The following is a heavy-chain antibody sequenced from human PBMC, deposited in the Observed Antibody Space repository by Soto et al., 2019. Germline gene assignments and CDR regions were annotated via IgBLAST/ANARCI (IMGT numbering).Heavy chain of an antibody. J-gene: IGHJ6*02. Sequence: PGGSLILSCAASGFTFSSYAMSWVRQAPGKGLEWVSAISGSGGSTYYADSVKGRFTISRDNSKNTLYLQMNSLRAEDTAVYYCAKAYCSSTSCYTLHYYYGMDVWGQGTTVTVSS. CDR2: ISGSGGST. V-gene: IGHV3-23*01. CDR3: AKAYCSSTSCYTLHYYYGMDV. CDR1: GFTFSSYA. D-gene: IGHD2-2*02.